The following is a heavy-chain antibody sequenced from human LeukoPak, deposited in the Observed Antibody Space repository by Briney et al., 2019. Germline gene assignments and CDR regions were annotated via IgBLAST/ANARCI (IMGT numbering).Heavy chain of an antibody. CDR1: GFTFRNYW. J-gene: IGHJ4*02. V-gene: IGHV3-74*01. CDR3: VSDSEGRSGGDF. D-gene: IGHD1-26*01. CDR2: IDRYGSGI. Sequence: PGGSLRLSCVGSGFTFRNYWMHWVRQLPGKGLLWVTRIDRYGSGIVYADSVRGRFTISRDNAKNTVYLQMKSLRPEDTGVYYCVSDSEGRSGGDFWGQGTLVTVSS.